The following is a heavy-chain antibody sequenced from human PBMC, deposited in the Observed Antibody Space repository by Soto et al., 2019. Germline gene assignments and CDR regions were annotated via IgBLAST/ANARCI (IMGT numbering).Heavy chain of an antibody. D-gene: IGHD3-3*01. CDR1: GGSISSYY. CDR3: ARGPYDPPSIYYYYYGMDV. CDR2: IYYSGST. J-gene: IGHJ6*02. V-gene: IGHV4-59*01. Sequence: SETLSLTCTVSGGSISSYYWSWIRQPPGKGLEWIGYIYYSGSTNYNPSLKSRVTISVDTPKNQFSLKLSSVTAADTAVYYCARGPYDPPSIYYYYYGMDVWGQGTTVTVSS.